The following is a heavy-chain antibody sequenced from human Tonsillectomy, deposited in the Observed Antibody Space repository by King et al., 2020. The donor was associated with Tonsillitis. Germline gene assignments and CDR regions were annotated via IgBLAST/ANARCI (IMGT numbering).Heavy chain of an antibody. CDR3: ARVISWTSTVFDY. V-gene: IGHV4-59*01. J-gene: IGHJ4*02. CDR2: IYYSGST. Sequence: VQLQESGPGLVKPSETLSLTCTVSGGSISSYYWSWIRQPPGKGLEWIGYIYYSGSTNYNPSLKSRVTISVDTSKNQFSLKLSSVTAADTAVYYCARVISWTSTVFDYWGQGTLVTVSS. CDR1: GGSISSYY. D-gene: IGHD4-11*01.